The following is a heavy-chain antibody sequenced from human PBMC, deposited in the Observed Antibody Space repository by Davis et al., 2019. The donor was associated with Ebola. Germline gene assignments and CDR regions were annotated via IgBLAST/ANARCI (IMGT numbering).Heavy chain of an antibody. V-gene: IGHV3-23*01. Sequence: PGRSLRPSCPPSGFTFTNFATTWVRQAPGKGLEWISGITGLHSPTYYADSVKGRFTIPRDSSTSTLYLQINSLTAADTAVYYCAKGDQMIRGLTSFDSWGQGTLVTVSS. CDR3: AKGDQMIRGLTSFDS. D-gene: IGHD3-10*01. J-gene: IGHJ4*02. CDR1: GFTFTNFA. CDR2: ITGLHSPT.